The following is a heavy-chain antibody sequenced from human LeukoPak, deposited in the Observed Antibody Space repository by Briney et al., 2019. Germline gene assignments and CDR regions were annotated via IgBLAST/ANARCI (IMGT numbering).Heavy chain of an antibody. D-gene: IGHD4-11*01. CDR2: ISYDGSNK. Sequence: GRSLRLSCAASGFTFSSYAMHWVRQAPGKELEWVAVISYDGSNKYYADFVKGRFTISRDNSKNTLYLQMNRLRAEDTAVYYCARVRNYSNLRRPYGMDVWGQGTTVTVSS. CDR3: ARVRNYSNLRRPYGMDV. CDR1: GFTFSSYA. V-gene: IGHV3-30-3*01. J-gene: IGHJ6*02.